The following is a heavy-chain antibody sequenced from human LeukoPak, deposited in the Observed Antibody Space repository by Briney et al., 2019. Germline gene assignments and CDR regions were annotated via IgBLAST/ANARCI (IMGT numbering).Heavy chain of an antibody. Sequence: SETLSLTCAVSGDSLTGYYWSWIRQPPGKGLEWIGYVYYRGSTTYNPSLNSRLTMSVDTSKNQFSLKLSSVTAADTAVYYCARGFRAARSWFDPWGQGTLVTVSS. CDR1: GDSLTGYY. D-gene: IGHD2-15*01. CDR3: ARGFRAARSWFDP. CDR2: VYYRGST. J-gene: IGHJ5*02. V-gene: IGHV4-59*12.